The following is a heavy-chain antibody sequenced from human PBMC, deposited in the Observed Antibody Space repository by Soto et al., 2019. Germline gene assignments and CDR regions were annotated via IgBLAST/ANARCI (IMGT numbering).Heavy chain of an antibody. CDR2: ISWDGGST. Sequence: EVQLGESGGVVVQPGGSLRLSCAASGFTFDDYTMHWVRQAPGKGLEWVSLISWDGGSTYYADSVKGRFTISRDNSKNSLYLQMNSLRTEDTALYYCAKDISTRDSYYYYGMDVWGQGTTVTVSS. CDR1: GFTFDDYT. J-gene: IGHJ6*02. D-gene: IGHD4-17*01. V-gene: IGHV3-43*01. CDR3: AKDISTRDSYYYYGMDV.